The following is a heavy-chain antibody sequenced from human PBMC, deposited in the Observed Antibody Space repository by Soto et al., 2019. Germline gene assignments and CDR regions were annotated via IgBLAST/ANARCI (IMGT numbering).Heavy chain of an antibody. Sequence: QVQLVESGGGVVQPGRSLRLSCAASGFTFSSYGMHWVRQAPGKGLEWVAVLSYDGSNKYYADSVKGRFTISRDNSKNTLYLQMNSLRAEDTAVYYCAKDRPSGSRPYYYGMDVWGQGTTVTVSS. CDR1: GFTFSSYG. J-gene: IGHJ6*02. CDR2: LSYDGSNK. V-gene: IGHV3-30*18. CDR3: AKDRPSGSRPYYYGMDV. D-gene: IGHD1-26*01.